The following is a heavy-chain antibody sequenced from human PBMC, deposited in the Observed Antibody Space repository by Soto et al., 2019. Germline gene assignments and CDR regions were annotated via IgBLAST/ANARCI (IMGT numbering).Heavy chain of an antibody. CDR3: ARESCSSTSCYFDP. J-gene: IGHJ5*02. CDR1: GYTFTSYG. D-gene: IGHD2-2*01. Sequence: ASVKVSCKASGYTFTSYGISWVRQAPGQGLEWMGWISAYNGNTNYAQKLQGRVTMTTDTSTSTAYMELRSLRAEDTAVYYCARESCSSTSCYFDPWGQGTLVTVSS. CDR2: ISAYNGNT. V-gene: IGHV1-18*01.